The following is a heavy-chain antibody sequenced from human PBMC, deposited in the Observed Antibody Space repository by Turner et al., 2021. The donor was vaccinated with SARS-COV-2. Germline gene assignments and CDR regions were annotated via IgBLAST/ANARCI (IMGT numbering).Heavy chain of an antibody. CDR2: IYSGGST. J-gene: IGHJ4*02. D-gene: IGHD1-26*01. V-gene: IGHV3-53*01. CDR3: ARDTTK. CDR1: GFTVSSYY. Sequence: EVQLVESGGGLIQPGGSLRLSCAASGFTVSSYYMSWGRQAPGRGLGWVSVIYSGGSTYYAYSVKGRFTTSRDNTKNTLYLQMNSLRAEDTAVYYCARDTTKWGQGTLVTVSS.